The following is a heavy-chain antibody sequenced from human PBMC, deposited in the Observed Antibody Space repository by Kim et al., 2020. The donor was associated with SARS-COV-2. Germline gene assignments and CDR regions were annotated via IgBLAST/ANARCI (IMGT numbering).Heavy chain of an antibody. Sequence: GESLKISCKGSGYSFTSYWIGWVRQMPGKGLEWMGIIYPGDSDTRYSPSFQGQVTISADKSISTAYLQWSSLKASDTAMYYCARRYYDFWSGYPRPEAFDIWGQGTMVTVSS. V-gene: IGHV5-51*01. J-gene: IGHJ3*02. CDR3: ARRYYDFWSGYPRPEAFDI. D-gene: IGHD3-3*01. CDR2: IYPGDSDT. CDR1: GYSFTSYW.